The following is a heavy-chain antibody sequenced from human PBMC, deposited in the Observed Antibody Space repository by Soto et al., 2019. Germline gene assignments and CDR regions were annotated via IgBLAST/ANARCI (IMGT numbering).Heavy chain of an antibody. J-gene: IGHJ5*02. Sequence: GSLRLSCAASGFTVSSNYMSWVRQAPGKGLEWVSVIYSGGSTYYADSVKGRFTISRDNSKNTLYLQMNSLRAEDTAVYYCARTKYNWNDVLWFDPWGQGTLVTVSS. D-gene: IGHD1-20*01. CDR1: GFTVSSNY. CDR2: IYSGGST. CDR3: ARTKYNWNDVLWFDP. V-gene: IGHV3-53*01.